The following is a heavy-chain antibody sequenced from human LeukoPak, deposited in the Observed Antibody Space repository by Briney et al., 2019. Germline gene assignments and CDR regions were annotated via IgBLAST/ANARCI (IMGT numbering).Heavy chain of an antibody. CDR2: IYTSGST. CDR1: GGSISSGNYY. D-gene: IGHD3-22*01. CDR3: ARESYYDSSGETDY. V-gene: IGHV4-61*02. J-gene: IGHJ4*02. Sequence: PSQTLSLTCTVSGGSISSGNYYWSWIQQPAGKGLEWIGRIYTSGSTNYNPSLKSRVTISLDTSKNQFSLKLSSVTAADTAMYYCARESYYDSSGETDYWGQGTLVTVSS.